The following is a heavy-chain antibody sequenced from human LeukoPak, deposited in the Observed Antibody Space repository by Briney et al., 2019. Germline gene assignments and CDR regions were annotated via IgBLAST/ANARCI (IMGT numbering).Heavy chain of an antibody. J-gene: IGHJ3*02. CDR2: IYDIYDSGSI. V-gene: IGHV4-59*01. CDR1: GGSFSGYY. Sequence: SETLSLTCAVYGGSFSGYYWSWIRQPPGKGLEWIGYIYDIYDSGSINYNPSLKSRVTISLDTSKIRFSLKLSSVTAADTAVYYCARWNGAFDIWGQGTVVTVSS. CDR3: ARWNGAFDI. D-gene: IGHD1-1*01.